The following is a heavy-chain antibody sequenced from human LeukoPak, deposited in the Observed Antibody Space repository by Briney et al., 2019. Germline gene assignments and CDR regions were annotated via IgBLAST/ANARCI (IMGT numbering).Heavy chain of an antibody. CDR3: ARLDYGDDEVWYFDL. V-gene: IGHV5-51*01. CDR1: GYSFTSYW. J-gene: IGHJ2*01. CDR2: IYPGDSDT. Sequence: GESLKISCKGSGYSFTSYWIGWVRQMPGKGLEWMGIIYPGDSDTRYSPSFQGQVTISADKSISTAYLQWSSLKASDTAMYYCARLDYGDDEVWYFDLWGRGTLVTVSS. D-gene: IGHD4-17*01.